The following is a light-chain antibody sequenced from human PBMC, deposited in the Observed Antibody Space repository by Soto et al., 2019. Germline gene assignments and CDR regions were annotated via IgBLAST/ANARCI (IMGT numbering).Light chain of an antibody. CDR2: GAS. CDR3: QQYNAWPT. CDR1: QSVSSN. J-gene: IGKJ5*01. Sequence: EIVMTQSPATLSVSPGERATLSCWASQSVSSNLAWYQQKLGQAPRLLIYGASTRATGIPARFSGSGSGTHFTLTISSLQSEDFAVYFCQQYNAWPTFGQGTRLEIK. V-gene: IGKV3-15*01.